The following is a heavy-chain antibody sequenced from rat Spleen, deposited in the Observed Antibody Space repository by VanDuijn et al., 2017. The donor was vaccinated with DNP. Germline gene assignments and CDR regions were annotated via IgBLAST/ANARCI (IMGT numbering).Heavy chain of an antibody. CDR2: VNSAGTT. J-gene: IGHJ2*01. CDR1: GYSITSSNR. CDR3: AKGPNYGGYSDYFDY. D-gene: IGHD1-11*01. Sequence: EVQLQESGPGLVKPSQSLSLTCSVTGYSITSSNRWNWIRKFQGNKLEWMGYVNSAGTTIYNPSLKSRISITRDTSKNQFFLQVNSVTTEDTAIYYCAKGPNYGGYSDYFDYWGQGVMVTVSS. V-gene: IGHV3-3*01.